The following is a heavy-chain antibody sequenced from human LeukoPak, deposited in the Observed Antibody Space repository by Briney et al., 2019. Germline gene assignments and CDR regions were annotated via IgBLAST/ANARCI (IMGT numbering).Heavy chain of an antibody. J-gene: IGHJ4*02. V-gene: IGHV4-59*01. CDR1: GGSISSYY. Sequence: PSETLSLTCTVSGGSISSYYWSWIRQPPGKGLEWIGYIYYSGSTNYNPSLKSRVTISVDTSKNQFSLKLSSVTAADTAVYYCARQGTAMVTAFDYWGQGTLVTVSS. D-gene: IGHD5-18*01. CDR3: ARQGTAMVTAFDY. CDR2: IYYSGST.